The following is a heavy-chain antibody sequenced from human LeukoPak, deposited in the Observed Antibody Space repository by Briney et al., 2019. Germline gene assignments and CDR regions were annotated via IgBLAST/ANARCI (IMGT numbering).Heavy chain of an antibody. CDR3: ARGESCSSTSCSFDY. J-gene: IGHJ4*02. CDR1: GGSFSGYY. D-gene: IGHD2-2*01. CDR2: INHSGST. V-gene: IGHV4-34*01. Sequence: SETLSLTCAVYGGSFSGYYWSWIRQPPGKGLEWIGEINHSGSTNYNPSPKSRVTISVDTSKNQFSLKLSSVTAADTAVYYCARGESCSSTSCSFDYWGQGTLVTVSS.